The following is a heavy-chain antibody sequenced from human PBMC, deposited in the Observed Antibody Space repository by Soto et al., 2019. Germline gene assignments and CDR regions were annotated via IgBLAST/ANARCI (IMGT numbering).Heavy chain of an antibody. CDR2: IWGDGSDE. J-gene: IGHJ4*02. CDR3: AGGEMATISFDY. CDR1: GFTFISYA. Sequence: GGSLRLSFAASGFTFISYAMTWVRQAPGKGLEWVAAIWGDGSDEKYEDSVQGRFTISRDNAKNSMSLQMNSLRAEDTDIYSCAGGEMATISFDYWGQGTLVTVSS. V-gene: IGHV3-33*08. D-gene: IGHD5-12*01.